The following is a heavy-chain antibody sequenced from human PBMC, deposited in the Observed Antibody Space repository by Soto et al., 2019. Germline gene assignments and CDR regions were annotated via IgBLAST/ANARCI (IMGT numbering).Heavy chain of an antibody. Sequence: SETLSLTCAVYGGSFSGYYWSWIRQPPGKGLEWIGEINHSGSTNYNPSLKSRVTISVDTSKNQFSLKLSSVTAADTAVYYCARVTGLNSNPRYYYYYMDVWGKGTTVTVSS. CDR3: ARVTGLNSNPRYYYYYMDV. J-gene: IGHJ6*03. CDR1: GGSFSGYY. CDR2: INHSGST. V-gene: IGHV4-34*01. D-gene: IGHD4-4*01.